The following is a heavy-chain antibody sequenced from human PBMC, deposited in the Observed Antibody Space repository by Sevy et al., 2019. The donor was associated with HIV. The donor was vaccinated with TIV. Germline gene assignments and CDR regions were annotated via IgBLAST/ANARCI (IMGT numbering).Heavy chain of an antibody. CDR1: GGTFSSYA. CDR2: IIPICGTA. D-gene: IGHD6-19*01. CDR3: ASAGGYSSGWPFDY. V-gene: IGHV1-69*13. J-gene: IGHJ4*02. Sequence: ASVKVSCKASGGTFSSYAISWVRQAPGQGLEWMGGIIPICGTANYAQKFQGRVTITADESTSTAYMELSSLRSEDTAVYYCASAGGYSSGWPFDYWGQGTLVTVSS.